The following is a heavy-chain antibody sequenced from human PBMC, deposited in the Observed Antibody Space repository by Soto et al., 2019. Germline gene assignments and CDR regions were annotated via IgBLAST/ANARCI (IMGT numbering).Heavy chain of an antibody. CDR3: AQSVGYYYIWGRYRLNWFDP. J-gene: IGHJ5*02. CDR1: GFSLSTSGVG. Sequence: QITLKESGPTLVKPTQTLTLTCTFSGFSLSTSGVGVGWIRQPPGKALEWLALIYWDDDKRYSPSLKSRLTISKDTSKNQVGLTMTNTDPVDTATYYCAQSVGYYYIWGRYRLNWFDPWGQGTLVTVSS. CDR2: IYWDDDK. V-gene: IGHV2-5*02. D-gene: IGHD3-16*02.